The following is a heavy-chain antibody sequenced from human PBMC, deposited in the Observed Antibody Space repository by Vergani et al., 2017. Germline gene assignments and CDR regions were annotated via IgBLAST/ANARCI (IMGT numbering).Heavy chain of an antibody. D-gene: IGHD5-24*01. CDR2: ISSSSSYT. CDR3: ARVKKEMATINGWDY. Sequence: EVQLLESGGGLVQPGGSLRLSCAASGFTFSSYAISWVRQAPGKGLEWVSYISSSSSYTNYADSVKGRFTISRDNAKNSLYLQMNSLRAEDTAVYYCARVKKEMATINGWDYWGQGTLVTVSS. J-gene: IGHJ4*02. CDR1: GFTFSSYA. V-gene: IGHV3-48*04.